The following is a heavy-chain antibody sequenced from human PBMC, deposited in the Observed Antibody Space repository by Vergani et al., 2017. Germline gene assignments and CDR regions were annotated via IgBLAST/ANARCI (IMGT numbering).Heavy chain of an antibody. Sequence: QVQLVQSGAEVKKPGASVKVSCKASGYTFTSYDINWVRQATGQGLEWMGWMNPNSGNTGYAQKFQGRVTMTRNTSISTAYMELSSLRSEDTAVYYCARDEPLVDILTGYYSNYYGMDVWGQGTTVTVSS. V-gene: IGHV1-8*01. J-gene: IGHJ6*02. D-gene: IGHD3-9*01. CDR1: GYTFTSYD. CDR2: MNPNSGNT. CDR3: ARDEPLVDILTGYYSNYYGMDV.